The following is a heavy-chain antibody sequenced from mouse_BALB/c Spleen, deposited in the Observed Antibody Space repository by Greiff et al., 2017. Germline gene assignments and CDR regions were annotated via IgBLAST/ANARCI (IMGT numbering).Heavy chain of an antibody. CDR2: IYWDDDK. J-gene: IGHJ3*01. CDR1: GFSLSTSGMG. V-gene: IGHV8-12*01. Sequence: QVTLKVSGPGILQPSQTLSLTCSFSGFSLSTSGMGVSWIRQPSGKGLEWLAHIYWDDDKRYNPSLKSRLTISKDTSSNQVFLKITSVDTADTATYYCARRDDYYYGSSYGAWFAYWGQGTLVTVSA. D-gene: IGHD1-1*01. CDR3: ARRDDYYYGSSYGAWFAY.